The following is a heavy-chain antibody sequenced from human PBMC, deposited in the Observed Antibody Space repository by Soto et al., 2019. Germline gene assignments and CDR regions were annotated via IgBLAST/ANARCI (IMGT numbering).Heavy chain of an antibody. CDR1: GFNFDSYG. CDR3: ATDLVQTCSWPAD. CDR2: ISYDGSHK. J-gene: IGHJ4*02. D-gene: IGHD2-15*01. Sequence: HVQLVESGGGVVQPGRSLRLSCAVSGFNFDSYGMHWVRQAPGKGLEWVAVISYDGSHKASADSVKGRFAISRDNSKNILFLQMNSLSAEYPAVYYCATDLVQTCSWPADWGQGTLVTVSS. V-gene: IGHV3-30*03.